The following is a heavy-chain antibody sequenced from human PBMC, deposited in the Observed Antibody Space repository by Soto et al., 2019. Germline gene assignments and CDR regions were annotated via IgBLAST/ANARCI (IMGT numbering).Heavy chain of an antibody. CDR3: ARAIGYCSGGSCYRLDI. V-gene: IGHV1-69*02. CDR1: GGTFSSYT. J-gene: IGHJ3*02. D-gene: IGHD2-15*01. CDR2: IIPILGIA. Sequence: SVKVSCKASGGTFSSYTISWVRQAPGQGLEWMGRIIPILGIANYAQRFQGRVTITADKSTSTAYMELSSLRSEDTAVYYCARAIGYCSGGSCYRLDIWGQGTMVTVSS.